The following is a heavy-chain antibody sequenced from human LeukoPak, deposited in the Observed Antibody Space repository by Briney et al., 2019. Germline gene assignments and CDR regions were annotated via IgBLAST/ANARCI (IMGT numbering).Heavy chain of an antibody. Sequence: ASVKVSCKASRYSFTGYYMHWVRLAPGQVLDWMGWINVDSGGTKYAEKFQGRVTMTRDTSISTAYMELSRLRSDDTAVYYCARDEGYYNYMDVWGKGATVSVSS. CDR1: RYSFTGYY. CDR3: ARDEGYYNYMDV. CDR2: INVDSGGT. V-gene: IGHV1-2*02. J-gene: IGHJ6*03.